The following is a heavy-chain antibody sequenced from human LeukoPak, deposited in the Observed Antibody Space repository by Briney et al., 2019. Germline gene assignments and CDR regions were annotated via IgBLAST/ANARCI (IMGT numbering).Heavy chain of an antibody. CDR2: ISSSSSYI. D-gene: IGHD6-6*01. V-gene: IGHV3-21*01. CDR3: AKSGKEYSSSAGVDY. CDR1: GFTFSSYS. J-gene: IGHJ4*02. Sequence: SGGSLRLSCAASGFTFSSYSMNWVRQAPGKGLEWVSSISSSSSYIYYADSVKGRFTISRANAKNSLYLQMNSLRAEDTAVYYCAKSGKEYSSSAGVDYWGQGTLVTVSS.